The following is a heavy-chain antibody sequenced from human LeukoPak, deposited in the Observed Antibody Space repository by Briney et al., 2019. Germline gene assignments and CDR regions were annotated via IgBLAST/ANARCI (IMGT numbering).Heavy chain of an antibody. CDR2: ISYSGST. CDR1: NGSISSYY. J-gene: IGHJ4*02. Sequence: SETLSLTCTVSNGSISSYYWTWIRQPPGKGLEWIGYISYSGSTNYNPSLKSRVVISLDTSKNQFSLELSSVTAADTAVYYCARAWRDGYYAYYFDFWGQGTLVTVSS. D-gene: IGHD3-22*01. CDR3: ARAWRDGYYAYYFDF. V-gene: IGHV4-59*01.